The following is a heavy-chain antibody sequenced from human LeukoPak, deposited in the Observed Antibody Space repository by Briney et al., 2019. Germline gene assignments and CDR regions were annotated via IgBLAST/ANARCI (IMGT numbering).Heavy chain of an antibody. D-gene: IGHD3-10*01. CDR1: GFTFSSYS. J-gene: IGHJ4*02. CDR3: ARAKPKNMVRGLIMRRESRYYFDY. V-gene: IGHV3-48*01. CDR2: IGSSSSTI. Sequence: GGSLRLSCAASGFTFSSYSMNWVRQAPGKGLEWVSYIGSSSSTIYYADSVKGRFTISRDNSKSTLYIQMNSLRAEDTAVYYCARAKPKNMVRGLIMRRESRYYFDYWGQGTLVTVSS.